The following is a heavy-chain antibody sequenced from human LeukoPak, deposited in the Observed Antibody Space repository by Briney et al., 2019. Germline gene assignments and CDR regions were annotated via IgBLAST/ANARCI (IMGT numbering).Heavy chain of an antibody. CDR3: ARLDSSGPDM. CDR2: ISSSSSI. V-gene: IGHV3-48*02. Sequence: PGGSLRLSCAASGFTFSAYSMNWVRQAPGEGLEWVSYISSSSSIYYADSVKGRFTISRDNAKKSLYLQMNSLRDEDTAVYYCARLDSSGPDMWGQGTMVTVSS. CDR1: GFTFSAYS. D-gene: IGHD3-22*01. J-gene: IGHJ3*02.